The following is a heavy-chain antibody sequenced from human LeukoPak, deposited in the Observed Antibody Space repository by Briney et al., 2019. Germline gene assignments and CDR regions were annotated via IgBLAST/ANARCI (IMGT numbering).Heavy chain of an antibody. CDR1: GGSISSSSYY. CDR2: IYYSGST. J-gene: IGHJ4*02. V-gene: IGHV4-39*07. Sequence: SETLSLTCTVSGGSISSSSYYWGWIRQPPGKGLEWIGSIYYSGSTYYNPSLKSRVTISLDTSKNQFSLNLTSVTAADTALYYCARGLSPAGETLGYWGQGTLVTVSS. CDR3: ARGLSPAGETLGY. D-gene: IGHD7-27*01.